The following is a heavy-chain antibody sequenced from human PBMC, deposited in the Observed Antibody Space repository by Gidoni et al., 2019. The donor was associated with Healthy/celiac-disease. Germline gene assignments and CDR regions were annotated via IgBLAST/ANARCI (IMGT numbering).Heavy chain of an antibody. V-gene: IGHV3-23*01. CDR3: AKEARGVPWNYMDV. Sequence: EVQLLESGGGLVQPGGSLGISCAASGFTFSSYAMSWVRQAPGKGREWVSVISGSGGSTYYAASVKGRFTISRDNSKNTLYLQMNSLRAEDTAVYYCAKEARGVPWNYMDVWGKGTTVTVSS. D-gene: IGHD3-10*01. CDR2: ISGSGGST. CDR1: GFTFSSYA. J-gene: IGHJ6*03.